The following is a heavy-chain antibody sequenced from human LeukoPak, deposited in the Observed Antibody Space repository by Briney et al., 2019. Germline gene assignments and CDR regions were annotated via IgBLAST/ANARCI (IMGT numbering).Heavy chain of an antibody. CDR1: GFTFSAFA. CDR2: TWYDGRNN. CDR3: AREVAPLYFHYGMDV. D-gene: IGHD2-21*01. Sequence: GGSLRLSCSASGFTFSAFAMHWVRLAPGKGLEWVAVTWYDGRNNYYAASVKGRFTISRDDSKTTVYLLMNSLRAEDTAVYYCAREVAPLYFHYGMDVWGEGTTVTVSS. J-gene: IGHJ6*01. V-gene: IGHV3-33*08.